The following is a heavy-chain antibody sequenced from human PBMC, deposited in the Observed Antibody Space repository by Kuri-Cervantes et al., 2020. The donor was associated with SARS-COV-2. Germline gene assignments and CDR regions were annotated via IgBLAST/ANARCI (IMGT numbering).Heavy chain of an antibody. J-gene: IGHJ2*01. CDR3: ARDLGSGFKQYWYFDL. CDR2: ISASSAYI. V-gene: IGHV3-21*01. Sequence: GESLKISCSASGFTLSSHNMIWVRQAPGKGLERVSAISASSAYIYYADSMKGRFTISRGNAKNSLYLQFNSLRAEDTAMYYCARDLGSGFKQYWYFDLWGRGTLVTVSS. CDR1: GFTLSSHN.